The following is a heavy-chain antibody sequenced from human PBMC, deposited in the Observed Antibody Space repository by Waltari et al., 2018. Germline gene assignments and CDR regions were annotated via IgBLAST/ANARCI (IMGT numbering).Heavy chain of an antibody. D-gene: IGHD3-22*01. CDR1: GGTFSSYA. V-gene: IGHV1-69*12. CDR2: IIPIFGTA. Sequence: QVQLVQSGAEVKKPGSSVMVSCKASGGTFSSYASSWVRHAPQQGLEWMGGIIPIFGTANYAQKFQGRVTITADESTSTAYMELSSLRSEDTAVYYCARDRGTMIVVSEDAFDIWGQGTMVTVSS. CDR3: ARDRGTMIVVSEDAFDI. J-gene: IGHJ3*02.